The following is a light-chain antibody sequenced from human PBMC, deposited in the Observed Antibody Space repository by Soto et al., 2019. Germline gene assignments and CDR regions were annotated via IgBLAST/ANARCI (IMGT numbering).Light chain of an antibody. CDR3: QQSYNIPRAT. V-gene: IGKV1-39*01. CDR2: AAS. Sequence: DIQMTQSPSSLSASVGDRVTITCRASQSISIYLNWYQQNPGKAPKVLIYAASSLQSGVPPRFSGSGSGTAFTLTISSLQPEDFATYYCQQSYNIPRATFGQGTKVEIK. J-gene: IGKJ1*01. CDR1: QSISIY.